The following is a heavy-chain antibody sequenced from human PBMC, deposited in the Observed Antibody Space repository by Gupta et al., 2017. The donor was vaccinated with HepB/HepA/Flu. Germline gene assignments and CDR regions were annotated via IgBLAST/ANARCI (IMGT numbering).Heavy chain of an antibody. D-gene: IGHD7-27*01. CDR2: INPKSGAT. J-gene: IGHJ4*02. V-gene: IGHV1-2*02. CDR3: ARSDWGRYDFDY. CDR1: GYTFTDYS. Sequence: QVQLVQSGAEMKKPGASVKVSCKASGYTFTDYSMHWVRQAPGQGLEWMGWINPKSGATNYAQKFQGRVTLTRDTSISSAYMDLSSLRSDDTAVYYCARSDWGRYDFDYWGQGALVTVSS.